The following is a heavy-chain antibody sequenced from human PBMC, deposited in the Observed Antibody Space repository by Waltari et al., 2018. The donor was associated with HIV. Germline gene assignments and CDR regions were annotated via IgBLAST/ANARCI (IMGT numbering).Heavy chain of an antibody. CDR1: GGSISSYY. D-gene: IGHD3-9*01. CDR2: IYYSGST. V-gene: IGHV4-59*08. J-gene: IGHJ5*02. CDR3: ARHGGAISSFFDP. Sequence: QVQLQESGPGLVKPSETLSLTCTVSGGSISSYYWSWIRQPPGKGLEWIGYIYYSGSTNYNPSLKSRVTISVDTSKNQFSLKLSSVTAADTAVYYCARHGGAISSFFDPWGQGTLVTVSS.